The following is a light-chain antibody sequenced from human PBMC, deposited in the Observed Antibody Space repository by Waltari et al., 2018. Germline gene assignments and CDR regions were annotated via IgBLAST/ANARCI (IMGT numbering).Light chain of an antibody. CDR3: QQAYSYPLT. V-gene: IGKV1-16*01. CDR2: RAS. J-gene: IGKJ4*01. CDR1: QGIGNN. Sequence: DIQMTQSPSSLSASVGDTVTITCQASQGIGNNLNWYQQKPGKAPKLLIDRASSLQSGIPSRFSGIGSGTDFTLTISSLQPEDFATYYCQQAYSYPLTFGGGTKVEIK.